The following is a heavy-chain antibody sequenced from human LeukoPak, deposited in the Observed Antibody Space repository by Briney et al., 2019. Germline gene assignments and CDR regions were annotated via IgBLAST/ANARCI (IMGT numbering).Heavy chain of an antibody. CDR1: GFTFSSYA. D-gene: IGHD1-26*01. V-gene: IGHV3-23*01. CDR3: AKDRVGATTADWFDP. Sequence: GGSLRLSCAASGFTFSSYAMSWVRQAPGKGLEWVSGISGSGESTYYADTVKGRFTISRDNSKNTLYLLMNSLRAEDTAVYYCAKDRVGATTADWFDPWGQGTLVTVSS. CDR2: ISGSGEST. J-gene: IGHJ5*02.